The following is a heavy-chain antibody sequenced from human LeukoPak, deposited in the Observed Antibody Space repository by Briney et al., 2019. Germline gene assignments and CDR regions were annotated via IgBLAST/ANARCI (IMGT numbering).Heavy chain of an antibody. CDR1: GFIFSDSG. J-gene: IGHJ4*02. CDR2: IRYDGTNK. V-gene: IGHV3-30*02. Sequence: GGSLRLSCTASGFIFSDSGMQWVRQSPGKGLEWVTFIRYDGTNKDYADSVKGRFSISRDNSKNTVYLQMDSLSAEDTAVYYCAKEGNWYSLDSWGQGTLVTVSS. CDR3: AKEGNWYSLDS. D-gene: IGHD6-13*01.